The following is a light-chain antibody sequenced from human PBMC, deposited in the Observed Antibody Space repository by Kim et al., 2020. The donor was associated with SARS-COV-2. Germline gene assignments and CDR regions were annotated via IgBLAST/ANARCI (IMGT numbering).Light chain of an antibody. CDR1: SSDVGSYNL. V-gene: IGLV2-23*02. CDR3: CSYAGSSTQ. CDR2: EVS. J-gene: IGLJ3*02. Sequence: PGQSITISCTGTSSDVGSYNLVSWYQQHPGKAPKLMIYEVSKRPSGVSNRFSGSKSGNTASLTISGLQAEDEADYYCCSYAGSSTQFGGGTQLTVL.